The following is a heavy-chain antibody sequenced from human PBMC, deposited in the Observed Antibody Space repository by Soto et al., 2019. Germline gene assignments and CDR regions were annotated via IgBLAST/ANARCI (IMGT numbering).Heavy chain of an antibody. V-gene: IGHV3-23*01. J-gene: IGHJ6*03. CDR3: AKAGDTGTDYWASYHYYMDV. Sequence: GSLRLSCAASGFTFSSYAMSWVRQAPGKGLEWVSAISGSGGSTYYADSVKGRFTISRDNSKNTLYLQMNSLRAEDTAVYYCAKAGDTGTDYWASYHYYMDVRAKRTKVTVSS. CDR2: ISGSGGST. D-gene: IGHD4-17*01. CDR1: GFTFSSYA.